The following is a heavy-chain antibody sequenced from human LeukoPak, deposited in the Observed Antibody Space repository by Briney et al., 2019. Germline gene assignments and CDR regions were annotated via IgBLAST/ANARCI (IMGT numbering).Heavy chain of an antibody. D-gene: IGHD6-13*01. CDR3: ARGPDSSSLDYYYYGMDV. CDR1: GYTFTSYG. J-gene: IGHJ6*02. V-gene: IGHV1-18*01. Sequence: ASVNVSCKASGYTFTSYGISWVRQAPGQGVEGRGWISAYNGNTTYAQKIQGRVTMTRNTSISTAYMELSSLRSEDKAVYYCARGPDSSSLDYYYYGMDVWGQGATVTVSS. CDR2: ISAYNGNT.